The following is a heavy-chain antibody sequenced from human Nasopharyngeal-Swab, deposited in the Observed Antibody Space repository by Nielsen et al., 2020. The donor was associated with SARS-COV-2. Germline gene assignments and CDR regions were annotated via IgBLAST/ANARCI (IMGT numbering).Heavy chain of an antibody. J-gene: IGHJ5*02. Sequence: SETLSLTCAVFGGSFSNYYWTWIRQPPGKELEWIGEFKYGGSSNYNPSLKGRVTMSLDTSKNQFSLELSSVTAADTAVYYCARGAPSSYWFDPWGQGTLVTVSS. V-gene: IGHV4-34*01. CDR3: ARGAPSSYWFDP. CDR1: GGSFSNYY. CDR2: FKYGGSS.